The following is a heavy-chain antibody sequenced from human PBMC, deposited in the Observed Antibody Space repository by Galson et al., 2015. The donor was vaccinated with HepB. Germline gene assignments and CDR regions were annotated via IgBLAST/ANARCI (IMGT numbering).Heavy chain of an antibody. J-gene: IGHJ4*02. CDR3: ARRYCSSTSCYSFDY. CDR1: GGSISSSSYY. CDR2: IYYSGST. D-gene: IGHD2-2*01. Sequence: ETLSLTCTVSGGSISSSSYYWGWIRQPPGKGLEWIGSIYYSGSTYYNPSLKSRVTISVDTSKNQFSLKLSSVTAADTAVYYCARRYCSSTSCYSFDYWGQGTLVTVSS. V-gene: IGHV4-39*01.